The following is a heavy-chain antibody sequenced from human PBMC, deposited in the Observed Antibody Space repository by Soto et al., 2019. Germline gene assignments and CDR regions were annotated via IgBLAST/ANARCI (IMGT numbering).Heavy chain of an antibody. CDR1: GDTFSSYS. CDR2: INAVNGKT. Sequence: ASVKVSCKASGDTFSSYSISWVRQAPGQRLEWMGRINAVNGKTNYSQKFQGRVTITRDTSASTAYMELSSLRSEDTAVYYCARGLNGYLHYFDYWGQGTLVTVSS. J-gene: IGHJ4*02. CDR3: ARGLNGYLHYFDY. D-gene: IGHD5-18*01. V-gene: IGHV1-3*01.